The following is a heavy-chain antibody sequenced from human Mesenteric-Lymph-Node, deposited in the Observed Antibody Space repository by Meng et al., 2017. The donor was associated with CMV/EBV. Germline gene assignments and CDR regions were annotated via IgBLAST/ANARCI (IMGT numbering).Heavy chain of an antibody. V-gene: IGHV1-46*01. J-gene: IGHJ3*02. CDR3: ANPGEGDCTTTSCQDAFDM. CDR1: GYTFTSYY. D-gene: IGHD2-2*01. Sequence: ASVKVSCKASGYTFTSYYMHWVRQAPGQGLEWMGIINPSGGSTSYAQKFQGRVTMTRDTSTSTVYMELSSLRAEDTAMYYCANPGEGDCTTTSCQDAFDMWGQGTMVTVSS. CDR2: INPSGGST.